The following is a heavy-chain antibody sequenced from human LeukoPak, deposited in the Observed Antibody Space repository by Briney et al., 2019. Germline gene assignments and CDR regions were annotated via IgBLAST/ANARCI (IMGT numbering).Heavy chain of an antibody. J-gene: IGHJ6*03. CDR2: INHSGST. CDR1: NDSISSGDYY. V-gene: IGHV4-39*01. D-gene: IGHD1-26*01. Sequence: SETLSLTCTVSNDSISSGDYYWSWIRQPPGKGLEWIGEINHSGSTNYNPSLKSRVTISVDTSKNQFSLKLSSVTAADTAVYYCARQNGGSWNYYYYMDVWGKGTTVTVSS. CDR3: ARQNGGSWNYYYYMDV.